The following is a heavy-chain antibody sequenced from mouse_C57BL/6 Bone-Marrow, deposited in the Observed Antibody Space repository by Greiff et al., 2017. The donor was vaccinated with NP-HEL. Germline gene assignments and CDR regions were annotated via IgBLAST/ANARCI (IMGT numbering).Heavy chain of an antibody. Sequence: DVKLVESGGGLVKPGGSLKLSCAASGFTFSSYAMSWVRQTPEKRLEWVATISDGGSYTYYPDNVKGRFTISRDNAKNNLYLQMSHLKSEDTAMYYCARAIYYYSMDYWGQGTSVTVSS. V-gene: IGHV5-4*03. J-gene: IGHJ4*01. CDR2: ISDGGSYT. CDR1: GFTFSSYA. CDR3: ARAIYYYSMDY.